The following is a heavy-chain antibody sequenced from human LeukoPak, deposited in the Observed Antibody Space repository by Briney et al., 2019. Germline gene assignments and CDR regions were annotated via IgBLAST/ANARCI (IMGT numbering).Heavy chain of an antibody. D-gene: IGHD4-17*01. CDR3: ARDRGDYGDYPTIH. CDR1: GGSISSSSYY. V-gene: IGHV4-39*02. J-gene: IGHJ4*02. CDR2: IYYSGST. Sequence: PSETLSLTCTVSGGSISSSSYYWGWIRQPPGKGLEWIGIIYYSGSTYYNPSLESRVTISVDTSKNQFSLKLSSVTAADTAVYYCARDRGDYGDYPTIHWGQGTLVTVSS.